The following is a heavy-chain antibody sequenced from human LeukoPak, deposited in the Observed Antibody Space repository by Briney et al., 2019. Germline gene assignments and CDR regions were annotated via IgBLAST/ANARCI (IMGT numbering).Heavy chain of an antibody. D-gene: IGHD4-17*01. CDR3: ARDWSNDYGDYLGY. CDR1: GFTFNSYG. Sequence: GGSLRLSCAASGFTFNSYGMHWVRQAPGKGLEWVAFIVYDGGNTYYADSVKGRFTVSRDNSKNTLYLQMNSLRAEDTAVYYCARDWSNDYGDYLGYWGQGTLVTVSS. V-gene: IGHV3-30*19. CDR2: IVYDGGNT. J-gene: IGHJ4*02.